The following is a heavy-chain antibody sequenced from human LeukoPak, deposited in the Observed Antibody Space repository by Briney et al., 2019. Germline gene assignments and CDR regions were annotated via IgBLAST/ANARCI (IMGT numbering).Heavy chain of an antibody. D-gene: IGHD1-26*01. J-gene: IGHJ4*02. Sequence: PSETLSLTCTVSGGSISSSSYYWGWIRQPPGKGLEWIGRIYYSGSTYYNPSLKSRVTISVDTTKNQFSLKLSSVTAADTAVYYCASLGLVPDPTDHWGQGTLVTVS. CDR3: ASLGLVPDPTDH. CDR1: GGSISSSSYY. CDR2: IYYSGST. V-gene: IGHV4-39*07.